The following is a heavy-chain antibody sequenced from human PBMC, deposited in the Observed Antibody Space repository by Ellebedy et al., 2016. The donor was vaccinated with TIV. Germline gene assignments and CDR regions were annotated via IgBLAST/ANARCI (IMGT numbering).Heavy chain of an antibody. Sequence: GSLRLSXTVSGGSISSSSYYWGWIRQPPGKGLKWIGSIYYSGSTYYNPSLKSRVTISVDTSKNQFSLKLSSVTAADTAVYYCARQWNCNDVSRWTTWGYYYYYYMDVWGKGTTVTVSS. CDR2: IYYSGST. CDR3: ARQWNCNDVSRWTTWGYYYYYYMDV. J-gene: IGHJ6*03. D-gene: IGHD1-1*01. CDR1: GGSISSSSYY. V-gene: IGHV4-39*01.